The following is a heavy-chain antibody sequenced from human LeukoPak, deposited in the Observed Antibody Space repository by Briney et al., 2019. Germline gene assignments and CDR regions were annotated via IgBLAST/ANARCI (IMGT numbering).Heavy chain of an antibody. CDR3: ARDLYYDSSGYYSPHY. D-gene: IGHD3-22*01. Sequence: GGSLRLSCAASGLTFSSHWMHWVRQAPGKGLVWVSRITNDGSSTTYADSVEGRFTIPRDNAKNMLYLQVNSLRAEDTAVYYCARDLYYDSSGYYSPHYWGQGTLVTVSS. J-gene: IGHJ4*02. V-gene: IGHV3-74*01. CDR1: GLTFSSHW. CDR2: ITNDGSST.